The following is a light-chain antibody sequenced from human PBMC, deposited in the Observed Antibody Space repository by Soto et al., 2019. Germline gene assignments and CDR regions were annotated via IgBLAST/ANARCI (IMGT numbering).Light chain of an antibody. CDR2: KAS. Sequence: DIQMNQSPSSLSASVGDRVTITCRASQSILSWLAWYQQKPGKAPKLLIYKASSLESGVPSRFSGSGSGTEFTLTISSLQPDDSATYSCQQYDSFSWTFGQGTKVE. J-gene: IGKJ1*01. V-gene: IGKV1-5*03. CDR1: QSILSW. CDR3: QQYDSFSWT.